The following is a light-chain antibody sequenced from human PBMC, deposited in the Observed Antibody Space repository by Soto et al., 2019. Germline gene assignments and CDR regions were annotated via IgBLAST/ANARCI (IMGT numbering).Light chain of an antibody. Sequence: QSVLTQPASVSGSPGQSITISCTGSSSDVGGYNYVSWYQQYPGKAPKLMISDVSNRPSEVSNRFSGSKSGNTASLTISGRQAEDEADYYCSSYTSSSTLDVVFGGGTKLTVL. CDR3: SSYTSSSTLDVV. CDR1: SSDVGGYNY. CDR2: DVS. V-gene: IGLV2-14*01. J-gene: IGLJ2*01.